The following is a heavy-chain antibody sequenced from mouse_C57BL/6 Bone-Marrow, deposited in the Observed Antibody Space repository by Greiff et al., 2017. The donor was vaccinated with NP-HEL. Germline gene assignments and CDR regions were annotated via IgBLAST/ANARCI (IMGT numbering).Heavy chain of an antibody. J-gene: IGHJ3*01. D-gene: IGHD1-1*01. CDR1: GYTFTSYG. Sequence: QVHVKQSGAELARPGASVKLSCKASGYTFTSYGISWVKQRTGQGLEWIGEIYPRSGNTYYNEKFKGKATLTADKSSSTAYMELRSLTSEDSAVYFCARSYYYGSRVFAYWGQGTLVTVSA. CDR3: ARSYYYGSRVFAY. V-gene: IGHV1-81*01. CDR2: IYPRSGNT.